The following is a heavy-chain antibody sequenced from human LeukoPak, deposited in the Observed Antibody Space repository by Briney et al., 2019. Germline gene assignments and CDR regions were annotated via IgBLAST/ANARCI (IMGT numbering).Heavy chain of an antibody. V-gene: IGHV1-69*05. Sequence: SVKVSCKASGGTFSSYAISWVRQAPGQGLEWMGGVIPIFGTANYAQKFQGRVTMTRDTSTSTVYMELSSLRSEDTAVYYCARGRIAAAGRDAFDIWGQGTMVTVSS. CDR2: VIPIFGTA. J-gene: IGHJ3*02. D-gene: IGHD6-13*01. CDR3: ARGRIAAAGRDAFDI. CDR1: GGTFSSYA.